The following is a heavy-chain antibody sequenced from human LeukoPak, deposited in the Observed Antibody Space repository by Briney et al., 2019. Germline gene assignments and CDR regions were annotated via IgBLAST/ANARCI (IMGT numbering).Heavy chain of an antibody. CDR2: IYSSGST. J-gene: IGHJ6*03. V-gene: IGHV4-30-4*07. Sequence: PSETLSLTCAVSGDSISSGGYSWSWIRQPPGKGLEWVGYIYSSGSTYYNPSLKSRVTISIHTSKNQFSLRLSSVTAADTAVYYCARGGGMGHYYYYMDVWGKGTTVTISS. CDR1: GDSISSGGYS. CDR3: ARGGGMGHYYYYMDV. D-gene: IGHD5-24*01.